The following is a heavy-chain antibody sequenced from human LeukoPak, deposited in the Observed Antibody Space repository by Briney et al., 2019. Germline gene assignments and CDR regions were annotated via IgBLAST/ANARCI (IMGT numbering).Heavy chain of an antibody. CDR3: ARCPTSGGRCYEFDF. CDR2: ISYDGSNK. D-gene: IGHD2-15*01. CDR1: GFTFSSYG. Sequence: GRSLRLSCAASGFTFSSYGMHWVRQAPGKGLEWVAVISYDGSNKYYADSVKGRFTISRDNSKNTLYLQMNSLRAEDTAVYYCARCPTSGGRCYEFDFWGQGTLVTVSS. J-gene: IGHJ4*02. V-gene: IGHV3-30*03.